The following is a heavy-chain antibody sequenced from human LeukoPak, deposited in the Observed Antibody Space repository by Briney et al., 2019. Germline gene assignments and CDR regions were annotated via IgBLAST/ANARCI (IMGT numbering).Heavy chain of an antibody. CDR3: ARGSVDGYRGGIDY. V-gene: IGHV3-33*01. CDR1: GFTFSSYG. J-gene: IGHJ4*02. Sequence: PGGSLRPSCAASGFTFSSYGMHWVRQAPGKGLEWVAVIWYDGSNKYYADSVKGRFTISRDNSKNTLYLQMNSLRAEDTAVYYCARGSVDGYRGGIDYWGQGTLVTVSS. D-gene: IGHD5-24*01. CDR2: IWYDGSNK.